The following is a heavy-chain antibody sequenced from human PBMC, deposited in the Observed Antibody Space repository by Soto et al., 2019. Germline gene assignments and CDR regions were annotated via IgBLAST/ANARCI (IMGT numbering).Heavy chain of an antibody. J-gene: IGHJ4*02. D-gene: IGHD5-18*01. V-gene: IGHV3-23*01. Sequence: GGSLRLSCAASGFTFSSYAMSWVRQAQGKGLEWVSAISGRGGSTYYADSVKGRFTISRDNSKNTLYLQMNSLRAEDTAVYYCAKDQRIQLWYLCSVDYWGQGTLVTVSS. CDR3: AKDQRIQLWYLCSVDY. CDR2: ISGRGGST. CDR1: GFTFSSYA.